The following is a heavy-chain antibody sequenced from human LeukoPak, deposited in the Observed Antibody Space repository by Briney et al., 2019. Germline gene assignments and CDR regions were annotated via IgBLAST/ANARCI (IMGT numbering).Heavy chain of an antibody. CDR3: ARAVGLGGSYLWDYFDY. Sequence: GGSLRLSCAASGFTFSSYAMHWVRQAPGKGLEWVAVISYDGSNKYYADSVKGRFTISRDNSKNTLYLQMNSLRAEDTAVYYCARAVGLGGSYLWDYFDYWGQGTLVTVSS. J-gene: IGHJ4*02. CDR1: GFTFSSYA. V-gene: IGHV3-30-3*01. D-gene: IGHD1-26*01. CDR2: ISYDGSNK.